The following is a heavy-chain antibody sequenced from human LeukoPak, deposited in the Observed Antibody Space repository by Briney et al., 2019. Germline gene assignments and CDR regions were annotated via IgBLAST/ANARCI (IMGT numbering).Heavy chain of an antibody. CDR2: ISGSGDVS. CDR3: AKSRRVPIAAAGTENDY. CDR1: GFTFSSYG. J-gene: IGHJ4*02. Sequence: GGTLRLSCAASGFTFSSYGMSWVRQAPGKGLQWVSGISGSGDVSIYLDSVKGRFTISRDNSKNTLYLQMNSLRAEDTAVYYCAKSRRVPIAAAGTENDYWGQGTLVTVSS. V-gene: IGHV3-23*01. D-gene: IGHD6-13*01.